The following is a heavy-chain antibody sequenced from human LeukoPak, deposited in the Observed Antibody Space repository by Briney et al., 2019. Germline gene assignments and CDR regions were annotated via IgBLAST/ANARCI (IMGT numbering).Heavy chain of an antibody. D-gene: IGHD3-22*01. J-gene: IGHJ4*02. CDR3: AREGDYYDSSGSPDFDY. CDR1: GFTFSDYY. V-gene: IGHV3-11*01. CDR2: VSSGSSTI. Sequence: GGSLRLSCAASGFTFSDYYMSWIRQAPGKGLEWVSYVSSGSSTIYYADSVKGRFTVSRDNGKRSLYLHMNSLRAEDTAVYYCAREGDYYDSSGSPDFDYWGQGTLVTVSS.